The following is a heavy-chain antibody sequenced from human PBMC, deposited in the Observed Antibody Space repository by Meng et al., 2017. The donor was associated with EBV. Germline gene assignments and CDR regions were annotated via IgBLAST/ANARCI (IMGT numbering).Heavy chain of an antibody. D-gene: IGHD2-2*01. Sequence: GPWSGSGGGLVPAWGPLKLSCAASWFTFSGSPMHWVRQASGKGLEWVGRIRSKAKSYATAYAASVKGRFTISRDDSKNTAYLQMNSLKTEDTAVYYCTRMSSPLDYWGQGTLVTVSS. CDR2: IRSKAKSYAT. CDR3: TRMSSPLDY. CDR1: WFTFSGSP. V-gene: IGHV3-73*02. J-gene: IGHJ4*02.